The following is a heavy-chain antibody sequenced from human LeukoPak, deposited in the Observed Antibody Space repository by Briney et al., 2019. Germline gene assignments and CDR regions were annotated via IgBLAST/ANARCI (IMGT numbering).Heavy chain of an antibody. Sequence: SETLSPTCTVSGYSISSGYYWGWIRQPPGKGLEWIGSIYHSGSTYYNPSLKSRVTISVDTSKNQFSLKLDYVTAAYTAVDYCARRSGSYGAFDIWGQGTMVTVSS. J-gene: IGHJ3*02. CDR3: ARRSGSYGAFDI. D-gene: IGHD1-26*01. CDR1: GYSISSGYY. V-gene: IGHV4-38-2*02. CDR2: IYHSGST.